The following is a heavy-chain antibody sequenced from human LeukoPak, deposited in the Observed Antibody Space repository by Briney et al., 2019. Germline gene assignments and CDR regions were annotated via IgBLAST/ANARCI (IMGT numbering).Heavy chain of an antibody. D-gene: IGHD3-10*01. CDR2: INHSGST. CDR1: GGSFSGYY. V-gene: IGHV4-34*01. J-gene: IGHJ6*02. CDR3: ARTTTMVRGATAAWTKNYYYYGMDV. Sequence: NPSETLSPTCAVYGGSFSGYYWSWIRQPPGKGLEWIGEINHSGSTNYNPSLKSRVTISVDTSKNQFSLKLSSVTAADTAVYYCARTTTMVRGATAAWTKNYYYYGMDVWGQGTTVTVSS.